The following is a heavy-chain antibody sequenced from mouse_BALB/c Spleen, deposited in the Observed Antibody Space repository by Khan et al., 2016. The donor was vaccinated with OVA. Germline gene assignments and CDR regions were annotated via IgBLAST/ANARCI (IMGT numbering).Heavy chain of an antibody. J-gene: IGHJ3*01. CDR2: INPSNGDA. D-gene: IGHD3-1*01. V-gene: IGHV1-18*01. CDR3: GSSGFGGFAY. Sequence: VRLQQSGPELVRPGASMKMSCKASGYSFTDYIMNWVKQNHGKSLEWIGLINPSNGDATYNQKFKGKATLTVDKSSSTAYMELLSLTSEDSAVYYCGSSGFGGFAYWGKGTLVTV. CDR1: GYSFTDYI.